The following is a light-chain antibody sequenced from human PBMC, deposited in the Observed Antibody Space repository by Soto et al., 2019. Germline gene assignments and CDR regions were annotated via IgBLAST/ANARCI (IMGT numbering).Light chain of an antibody. J-gene: IGKJ3*01. CDR2: DAS. CDR3: QQRSTWPPFT. CDR1: HSVSTS. V-gene: IGKV3-11*01. Sequence: EIVLTQSPATLSLSPGERATLSCRASHSVSTSLAWYQQKPGQAPRLLIYDASNRAAGIPARFSGSGSGTDFTLTIGRLEPEDFAVYYCQQRSTWPPFTFGPGTKVDIK.